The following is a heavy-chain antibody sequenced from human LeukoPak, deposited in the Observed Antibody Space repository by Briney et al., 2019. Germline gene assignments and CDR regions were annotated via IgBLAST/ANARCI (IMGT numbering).Heavy chain of an antibody. D-gene: IGHD6-13*01. Sequence: GGSLRLSCAASGFTFSSYGMHWVRQAPGRGLEWVAVIWYDGSNKYYADSVKGRFTISRDNSKNTLYLQMNSLRAEDTAVYYCARDPPGIAASGTYYWGQGTLVTVSS. CDR2: IWYDGSNK. CDR3: ARDPPGIAASGTYY. V-gene: IGHV3-33*01. J-gene: IGHJ4*02. CDR1: GFTFSSYG.